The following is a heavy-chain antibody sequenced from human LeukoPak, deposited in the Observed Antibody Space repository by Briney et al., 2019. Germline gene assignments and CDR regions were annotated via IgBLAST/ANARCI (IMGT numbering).Heavy chain of an antibody. CDR2: IIPIFGTA. CDR1: GGTFSSYA. D-gene: IGHD2-2*01. CDR3: ASGVGTVVVPAAMGWFDP. V-gene: IGHV1-69*05. J-gene: IGHJ5*02. Sequence: GASVKVSCKASGGTFSSYAISWVRQAPGQGLERMGGIIPIFGTANYAQKFQGRVTITTDESTSTAYMELSSLRSEDTAVYYCASGVGTVVVPAAMGWFDPWGQGTLVTVSP.